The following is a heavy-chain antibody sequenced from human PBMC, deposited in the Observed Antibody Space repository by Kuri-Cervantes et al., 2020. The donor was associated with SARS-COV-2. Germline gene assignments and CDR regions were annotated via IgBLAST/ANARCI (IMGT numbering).Heavy chain of an antibody. V-gene: IGHV3-33*06. CDR3: AKQPAGASRFGLMDG. J-gene: IGHJ6*02. CDR2: IWYDGSNK. CDR1: GFTFSSYG. D-gene: IGHD1-14*01. Sequence: GESLKISCAASGFTFSSYGMHWVRQAPGKGLEWVAVIWYDGSNKYYADSVKGRFTVSRDNSKNTLNLQMNSLRAEDTAVYYCAKQPAGASRFGLMDGWGQGTTVTVSS.